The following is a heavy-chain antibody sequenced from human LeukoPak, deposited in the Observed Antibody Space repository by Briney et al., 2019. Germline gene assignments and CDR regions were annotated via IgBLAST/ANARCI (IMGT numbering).Heavy chain of an antibody. CDR3: ARDGYSSSWYAPFDY. J-gene: IGHJ4*02. CDR2: ISAYNGNT. V-gene: IGHV1-18*01. D-gene: IGHD6-13*01. Sequence: ASVKVSCKASGYTFTSYGISWVRQAPGQGLEWMGWISAYNGNTNYAQKLQGRVTMTTDTSTSTAYMELRSLRSEDTAVYYCARDGYSSSWYAPFDYWGQGTLVTVSS. CDR1: GYTFTSYG.